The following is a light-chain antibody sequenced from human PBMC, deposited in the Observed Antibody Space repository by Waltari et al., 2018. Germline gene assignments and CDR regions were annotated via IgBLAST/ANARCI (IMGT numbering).Light chain of an antibody. Sequence: QSPLPQPASGSGSPGRSTPFPSPETSRNVGGYNLASWYQQHPGKAPKLMIYEVSKRPSGVSNRFSGSKSGNTASLTISGLQAEDEADYYCCSYAGSSTFVVFGGGTKLTVL. CDR2: EVS. V-gene: IGLV2-23*02. CDR1: SRNVGGYNL. CDR3: CSYAGSSTFVV. J-gene: IGLJ2*01.